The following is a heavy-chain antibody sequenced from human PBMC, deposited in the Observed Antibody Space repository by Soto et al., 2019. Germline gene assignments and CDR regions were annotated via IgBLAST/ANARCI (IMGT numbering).Heavy chain of an antibody. Sequence: GASVKVSCKASGYTFTSYGISWVRQAPGQGLEWMGWMSAYNGNTNYAQKFQGRVTMTRNTSISTAYMELRSLRSEDTAVYYCARAALRPYYDFWSGPNWWFDPWGQGTLVTVSS. CDR3: ARAALRPYYDFWSGPNWWFDP. J-gene: IGHJ5*02. CDR1: GYTFTSYG. CDR2: MSAYNGNT. D-gene: IGHD3-3*01. V-gene: IGHV1-18*01.